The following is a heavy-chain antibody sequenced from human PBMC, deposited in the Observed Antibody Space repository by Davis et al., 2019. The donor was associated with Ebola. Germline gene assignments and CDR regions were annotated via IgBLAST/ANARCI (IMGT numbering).Heavy chain of an antibody. J-gene: IGHJ6*04. V-gene: IGHV1-8*01. CDR2: MNPNSGNT. CDR3: ARHDYIAAAGTLLYYYGMDV. Sequence: AASVKVSCKASGYSFASYDINWVRQATGQGLEWMGWMNPNSGNTGYAQKFQGRVTMTRDTSISTAYMDLSSLTSEDTAVYYCARHDYIAAAGTLLYYYGMDVWGKGTTVTVSS. CDR1: GYSFASYD. D-gene: IGHD6-13*01.